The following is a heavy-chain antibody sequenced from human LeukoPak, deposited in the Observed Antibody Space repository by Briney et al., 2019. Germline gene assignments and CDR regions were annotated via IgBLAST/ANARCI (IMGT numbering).Heavy chain of an antibody. D-gene: IGHD3-3*01. J-gene: IGHJ4*02. CDR2: ISGDGTNK. CDR1: GFFFSSYF. CDR3: ARCRENDFWSGPPVDH. V-gene: IGHV3-30-3*01. Sequence: PGGSLRLSCEASGFFFSSYFMHWVRQAPGKGLEWLAVISGDGTNKYYAESVKGRFTISRDNSKTTVLVQLNSLRVEDTAVYYCARCRENDFWSGPPVDHWGQGTLVTVSS.